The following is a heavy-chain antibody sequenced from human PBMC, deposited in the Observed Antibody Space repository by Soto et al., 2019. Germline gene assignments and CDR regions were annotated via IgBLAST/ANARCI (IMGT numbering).Heavy chain of an antibody. Sequence: QVQLQESGPGLVKPSQTLSLTCTVSGGSISSGDYYWSWLRQPPGKGLECIGYIYYSGSTYYNPSLKSRVTISVDTSKNQFSLKLSSVTAADTAVYYCARESSDSSGYYFHAFDIWGQGTMVTVSS. CDR3: ARESSDSSGYYFHAFDI. J-gene: IGHJ3*02. CDR2: IYYSGST. CDR1: GGSISSGDYY. D-gene: IGHD3-22*01. V-gene: IGHV4-30-4*01.